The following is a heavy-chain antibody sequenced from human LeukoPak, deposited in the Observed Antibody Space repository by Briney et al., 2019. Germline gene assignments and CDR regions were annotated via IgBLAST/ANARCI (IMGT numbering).Heavy chain of an antibody. CDR1: GGTFSSYA. CDR2: IIPILGIA. D-gene: IGHD3-10*01. Sequence: SVKVSCKASGGTFSSYAISWVRQAPGQGLEWMGRIIPILGIANYTQKFQGRVTITADKSTSTAYMELSSLRSEDTAVYYCARDSYYGSGAYWGQGTLVTVSS. J-gene: IGHJ4*02. CDR3: ARDSYYGSGAY. V-gene: IGHV1-69*04.